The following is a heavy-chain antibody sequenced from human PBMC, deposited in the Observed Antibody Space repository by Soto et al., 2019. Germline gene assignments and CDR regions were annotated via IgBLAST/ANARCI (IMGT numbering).Heavy chain of an antibody. V-gene: IGHV1-24*01. CDR3: AAGGKRRLQSPFDY. CDR1: GHTLTELC. D-gene: IGHD4-4*01. J-gene: IGHJ4*02. Sequence: QVQLEQSGAEVKKPGASVKVSCKVSGHTLTELCMHWVRQAPGKGLEWMGGFDPEDGETIYAQKFQGRVTMTEDTSSDTAYMEVSSLRSEDTAVDDCAAGGKRRLQSPFDYWGQGTLVTVSS. CDR2: FDPEDGET.